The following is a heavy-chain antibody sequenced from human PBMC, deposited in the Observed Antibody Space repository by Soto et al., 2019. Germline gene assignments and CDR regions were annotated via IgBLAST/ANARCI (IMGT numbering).Heavy chain of an antibody. CDR3: AKRGRVNYYGMDV. CDR2: ISDDGSNK. Sequence: QVQLVESGGGVVQPGRSLRLSCAASGFTFSSYGMHWVRQAPGKGLEWVAVISDDGSNKYYADSVKGRFTISRDNSKNALYLQMNSLRAEDTAVYYCAKRGRVNYYGMDVWGQGTTVTVSS. V-gene: IGHV3-30*18. J-gene: IGHJ6*02. D-gene: IGHD3-22*01. CDR1: GFTFSSYG.